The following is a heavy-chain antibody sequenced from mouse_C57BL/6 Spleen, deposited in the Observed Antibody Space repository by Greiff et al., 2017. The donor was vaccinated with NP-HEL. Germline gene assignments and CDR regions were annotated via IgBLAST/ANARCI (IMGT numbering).Heavy chain of an antibody. CDR2: INPGSGGT. CDR3: ARESYSNYYYYAMDY. D-gene: IGHD2-5*01. V-gene: IGHV1-54*01. J-gene: IGHJ4*01. CDR1: GYAFTNYL. Sequence: QVQLQQSGAELVRPGTSVKVSCKASGYAFTNYLIEWVKQRPGQGLEWIGVINPGSGGTNYNEKFKGKATLTADKSSSTAYMQLSSLTSEDSAVYFYARESYSNYYYYAMDYWGQGTSVTVSS.